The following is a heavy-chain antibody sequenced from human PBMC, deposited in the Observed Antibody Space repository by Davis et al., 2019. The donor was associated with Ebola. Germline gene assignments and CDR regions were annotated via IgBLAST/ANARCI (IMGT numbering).Heavy chain of an antibody. CDR1: GYSFTSYW. D-gene: IGHD1-14*01. J-gene: IGHJ6*02. CDR3: AGFRSRNYYYYGMDV. V-gene: IGHV5-51*01. Sequence: GESLKISCKGSGYSFTSYWIGWVRQMPGKGLEWMGIIYPGDSDTRYSPSFQGQVTISADKSISTAYLQWSSLKASDTAMYYCAGFRSRNYYYYGMDVWGQGTTVTVSS. CDR2: IYPGDSDT.